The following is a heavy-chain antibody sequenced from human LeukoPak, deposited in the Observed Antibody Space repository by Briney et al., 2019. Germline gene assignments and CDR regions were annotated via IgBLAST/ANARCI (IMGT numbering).Heavy chain of an antibody. V-gene: IGHV4-34*01. CDR2: INHSGST. CDR1: GGSFSGYY. CDR3: ARAYCSGGSCYNYFDY. J-gene: IGHJ4*02. Sequence: SETLSLTCAVYGGSFSGYYWSWIRQPPGKGLEWIGEINHSGSTNYNPSLKSRVTISVDTSKNQFSLKLSSVTAADTAVYYCARAYCSGGSCYNYFDYWGQGTLVTVSS. D-gene: IGHD2-15*01.